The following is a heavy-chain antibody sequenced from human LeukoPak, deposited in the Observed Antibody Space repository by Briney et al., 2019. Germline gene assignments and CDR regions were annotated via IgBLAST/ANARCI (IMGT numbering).Heavy chain of an antibody. Sequence: GGSLRLSCAASGFTFSSYAMSWVRQAPGKGLEWVSAISGSGGSTYYADSVKGRFTISRDNSKNTLHLQMNSLRAEDTAVYYCASDYGGNSGAFDIWGQGTMVTVSS. D-gene: IGHD4-23*01. CDR1: GFTFSSYA. CDR3: ASDYGGNSGAFDI. V-gene: IGHV3-23*01. CDR2: ISGSGGST. J-gene: IGHJ3*02.